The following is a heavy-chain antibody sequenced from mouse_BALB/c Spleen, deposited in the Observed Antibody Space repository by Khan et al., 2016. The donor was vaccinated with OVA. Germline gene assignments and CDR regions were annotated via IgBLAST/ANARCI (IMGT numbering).Heavy chain of an antibody. CDR2: INPSSGYA. Sequence: QVQLQQPGAELARPGASVKMSCKASGYTFTTYTMHWIKQRPGQGLEWIGYINPSSGYANYNQKFKDKATLTAEKSSSTAYMQLSSLTSEYSAVYDCARGGAYYRSDGWFAYWGQGTLVTVSA. D-gene: IGHD2-14*01. CDR3: ARGGAYYRSDGWFAY. V-gene: IGHV1-4*01. J-gene: IGHJ3*01. CDR1: GYTFTTYT.